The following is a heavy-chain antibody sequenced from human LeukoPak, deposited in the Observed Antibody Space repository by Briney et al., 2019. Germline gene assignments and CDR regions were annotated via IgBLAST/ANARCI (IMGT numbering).Heavy chain of an antibody. CDR1: DFTFTTNA. D-gene: IGHD2-2*01. CDR2: ISAGGDSA. V-gene: IGHV3-23*01. J-gene: IGHJ5*02. Sequence: GGSLRLSFAPPDFTFTTNAINGVARAPRKGLRGASSISAGGDSAYYADSVKGRFTISRDNSKNSLNLQMNSLRADDTATYYCAKETYCSSPTCPRAWGQGTLVTVSS. CDR3: AKETYCSSPTCPRA.